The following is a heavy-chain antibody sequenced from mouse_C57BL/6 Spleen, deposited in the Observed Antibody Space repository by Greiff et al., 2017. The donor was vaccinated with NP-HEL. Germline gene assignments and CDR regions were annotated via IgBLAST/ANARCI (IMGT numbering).Heavy chain of an antibody. J-gene: IGHJ4*01. D-gene: IGHD1-1*01. V-gene: IGHV1-69*01. CDR2: IDPSDSYT. CDR1: GYTFTSYW. CDR3: ARSLPPLLRVYAMDY. Sequence: VQGVESGAELVMPGASVKLSCKASGYTFTSYWMHWVKQRPGQGLEWIGEIDPSDSYTNYNQKFKGKSTLTVDKSSSTAYMQLSSLTSEDSAVYYCARSLPPLLRVYAMDYWGQGTSVTVSS.